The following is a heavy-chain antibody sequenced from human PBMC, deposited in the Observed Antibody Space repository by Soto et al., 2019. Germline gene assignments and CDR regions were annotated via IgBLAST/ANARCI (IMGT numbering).Heavy chain of an antibody. CDR1: GGAFGSNA. CDR3: AREGYTFGPGAVSGAFDI. V-gene: IGHV1-69*12. CDR2: IIPIFGTT. Sequence: QVQLVQSGAEVRRPGSSVKVSCKASGGAFGSNAISWVRQAPGQGLEWMGGIIPIFGTTNNAQKFQGRVTIYAAEATXTXYMELSSLRSEDTAMYYCAREGYTFGPGAVSGAFDIWGQGTVVTVSS. J-gene: IGHJ3*02. D-gene: IGHD2-2*02.